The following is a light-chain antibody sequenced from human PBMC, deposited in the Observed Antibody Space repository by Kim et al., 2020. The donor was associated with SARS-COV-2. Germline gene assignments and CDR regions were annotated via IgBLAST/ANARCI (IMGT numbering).Light chain of an antibody. V-gene: IGLV3-1*01. CDR1: KLRNKY. Sequence: VSPGQTASSTCSCDKLRNKYAFWYQQKPGQSPVLVIYQDSKRPSGIPERFSGSNSGNTATLTISGTQAMDEADYYCQAWNSSTGVVFGGGTQLTVL. CDR2: QDS. CDR3: QAWNSSTGVV. J-gene: IGLJ2*01.